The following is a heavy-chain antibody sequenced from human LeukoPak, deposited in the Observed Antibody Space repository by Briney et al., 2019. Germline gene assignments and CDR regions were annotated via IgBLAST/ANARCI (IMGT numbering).Heavy chain of an antibody. Sequence: PSETLSLTCTVSGGSISSSTYFWGWIPQPPGKGLVWIVTSSYTGSTYYNPSLKSRVTISVDTSKNQFSLKVRSVTAADTAVYYCARGPQGVTRPEYWGQGTLVTVSS. CDR2: SSYTGST. CDR3: ARGPQGVTRPEY. D-gene: IGHD4-17*01. CDR1: GGSISSSTYF. V-gene: IGHV4-39*01. J-gene: IGHJ4*02.